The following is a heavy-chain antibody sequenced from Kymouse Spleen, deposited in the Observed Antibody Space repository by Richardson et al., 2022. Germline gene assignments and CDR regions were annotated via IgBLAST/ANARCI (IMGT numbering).Heavy chain of an antibody. D-gene: IGHD1-7*01. CDR2: IYYSGST. CDR3: ARRWGITGTKYYYYYGMDV. Sequence: QLQLQESGPGLVKPSETLSLTCTVSGGSISSSSYYWGWIRQPPGKGLEWIGSIYYSGSTYYNPSLKSRVTISVDTSKNQFSLKLSSVTAADTAVYYCARRWGITGTKYYYYYGMDVWGQGTTVTVSS. J-gene: IGHJ6*02. CDR1: GGSISSSSYY. V-gene: IGHV4-39*01.